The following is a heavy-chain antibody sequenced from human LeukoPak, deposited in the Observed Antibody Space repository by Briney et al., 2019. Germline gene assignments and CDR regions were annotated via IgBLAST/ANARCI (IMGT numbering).Heavy chain of an antibody. CDR1: GGTFSSYA. Sequence: ASVKVSCKASGGTFSSYAISWVRQAPGQGLEWMGRIIPILGIANYAQKFKGRVTITADKSTSTAYMELRSLRSEDTAVYYCASAAASYNWFDPWGQGTLVTVSS. CDR2: IIPILGIA. V-gene: IGHV1-69*04. CDR3: ASAAASYNWFDP. D-gene: IGHD6-13*01. J-gene: IGHJ5*02.